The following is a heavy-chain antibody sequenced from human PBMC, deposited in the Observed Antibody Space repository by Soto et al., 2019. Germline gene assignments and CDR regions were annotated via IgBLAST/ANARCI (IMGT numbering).Heavy chain of an antibody. CDR1: GGSISSYY. D-gene: IGHD6-13*01. Sequence: QVQLQESGPGLVKPSETLSLTCTVSGGSISSYYWSWIRQPPGKGPEWIGYIYYSGSTNYYPSLKRRVTLSVDTANIQYSLKLSSVTAADTALYYCAIRYSSAFDIWGQGTMVTVSS. V-gene: IGHV4-59*08. CDR2: IYYSGST. J-gene: IGHJ3*02. CDR3: AIRYSSAFDI.